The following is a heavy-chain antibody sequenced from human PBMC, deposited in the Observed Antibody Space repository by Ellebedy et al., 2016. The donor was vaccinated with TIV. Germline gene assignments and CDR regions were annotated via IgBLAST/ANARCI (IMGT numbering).Heavy chain of an antibody. D-gene: IGHD3-16*02. V-gene: IGHV1-69*04. CDR3: AFSVRGLSGYYYGMDV. CDR2: IIPILGIA. J-gene: IGHJ6*02. Sequence: AASVKVFCKASGYTFTSYGISWVRQAPGQGLEWMGRIIPILGIANYAQKFQGRVTITADKSTSTAYMELSSLRSEDTAVYYCAFSVRGLSGYYYGMDVWGQGTTVTVSS. CDR1: GYTFTSYG.